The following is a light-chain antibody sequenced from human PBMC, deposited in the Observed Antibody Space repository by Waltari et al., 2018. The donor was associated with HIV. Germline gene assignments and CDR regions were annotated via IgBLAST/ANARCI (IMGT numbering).Light chain of an antibody. J-gene: IGLJ1*01. CDR1: SSNVGSYDL. V-gene: IGLV2-23*02. CDR2: EVT. Sequence: QSALTQPASVSGSPGQSIPISSTGTSSNVGSYDLVSWYQQHPGEAPKLIIYEVTKRPSGVSNRFSGSKSGNTASLTISGLQAEDEADYYCCSCPRSGIRYVFGTGTKVTVL. CDR3: CSCPRSGIRYV.